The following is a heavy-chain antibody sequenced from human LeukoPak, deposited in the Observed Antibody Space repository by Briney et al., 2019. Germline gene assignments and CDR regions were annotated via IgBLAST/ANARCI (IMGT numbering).Heavy chain of an antibody. CDR1: SYSISSGSY. Sequence: SETLSLTCAVSSYSISSGSYWGWIGQSPGKGLEWVGSIFHSGNSYYKQSLKSRLTMSVNTSKNQFSLKLTSVTAADTALYYCARVTYVDDMLYQYFDYWGQGILVTVSS. CDR2: IFHSGNS. CDR3: ARVTYVDDMLYQYFDY. D-gene: IGHD4-17*01. V-gene: IGHV4-38-2*01. J-gene: IGHJ4*02.